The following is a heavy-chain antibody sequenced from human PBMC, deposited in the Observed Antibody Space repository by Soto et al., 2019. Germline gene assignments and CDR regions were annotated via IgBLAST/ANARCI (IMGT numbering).Heavy chain of an antibody. V-gene: IGHV4-31*03. Sequence: SETLSLTCTVSGDSITSGNHYWSWIRQHPGKGLEWIGYIYYSGSNLYNPSLESRVTITVDTFRNQFSLKLSSVTAADTAVYYCARLYTYGYYYFDYWGLGTLVTVYS. D-gene: IGHD5-18*01. CDR2: IYYSGSN. CDR3: ARLYTYGYYYFDY. CDR1: GDSITSGNHY. J-gene: IGHJ4*02.